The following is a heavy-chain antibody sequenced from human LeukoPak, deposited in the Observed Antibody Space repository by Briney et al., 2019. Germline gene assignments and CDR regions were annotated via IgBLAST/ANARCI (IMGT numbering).Heavy chain of an antibody. CDR2: IYYSGNT. J-gene: IGHJ2*01. V-gene: IGHV4-59*01. D-gene: IGHD6-25*01. Sequence: SETLSRTCTVSGGSISSYYWSWIRQPPGKGLEWIGYIYYSGNTNYKPSLKSRVTISVDTSKNQLSLKLSSVTAADTAVYYCARGKSYWYFDLWGRGTLVTVSS. CDR3: ARGKSYWYFDL. CDR1: GGSISSYY.